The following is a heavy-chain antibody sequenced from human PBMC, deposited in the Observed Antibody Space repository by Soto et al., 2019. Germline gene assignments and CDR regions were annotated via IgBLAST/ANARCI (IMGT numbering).Heavy chain of an antibody. CDR1: GGSFSGYY. D-gene: IGHD3-9*01. J-gene: IGHJ5*02. V-gene: IGHV4-34*01. CDR3: ARGEVYYVILTGYYRVGWFDP. CDR2: INHSGST. Sequence: QVQLQQWGAGLLKPSETLSLTCAVYGGSFSGYYWSWIRQPPGKGLEWIGEINHSGSTNSNPSLKRRVTISVDTSKNQFSLKLSSVTAADTAVYYCARGEVYYVILTGYYRVGWFDPWGQGTLVTVSS.